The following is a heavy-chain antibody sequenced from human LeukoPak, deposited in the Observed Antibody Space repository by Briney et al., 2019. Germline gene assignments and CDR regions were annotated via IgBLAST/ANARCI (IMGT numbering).Heavy chain of an antibody. CDR1: GFTFSGFW. Sequence: PGGSLRLSCAASGFTFSGFWMSWVRQAPGKGLEWVANIRQDGSQKNYVDSVKGRFTISRDNAKNSLFLQMNSLRAEDTAVYYCARVLRYCSGGNCYSGGLGYMDVWGKGTTVTISS. D-gene: IGHD2-15*01. V-gene: IGHV3-7*03. J-gene: IGHJ6*03. CDR3: ARVLRYCSGGNCYSGGLGYMDV. CDR2: IRQDGSQK.